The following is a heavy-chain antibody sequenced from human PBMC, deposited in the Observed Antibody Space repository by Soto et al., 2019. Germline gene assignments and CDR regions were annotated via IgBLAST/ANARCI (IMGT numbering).Heavy chain of an antibody. CDR2: IYYSGST. Sequence: LSLTCTVSGGSISSYYWGWIRQPPGKGLDWIGYIYYSGSTNYNPSLKSRVTISVDTSKNQFSLKLSSVTAADTAVYYCARSKTDSSEYRGQGPLVNVSS. CDR1: GGSISSYY. J-gene: IGHJ4*02. CDR3: ARSKTDSSEY. V-gene: IGHV4-59*08.